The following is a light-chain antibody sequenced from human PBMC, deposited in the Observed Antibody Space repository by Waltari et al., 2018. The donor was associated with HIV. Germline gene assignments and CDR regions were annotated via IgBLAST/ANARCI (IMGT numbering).Light chain of an antibody. J-gene: IGLJ2*01. CDR2: SKI. V-gene: IGLV7-43*01. Sequence: QTVVTQAPSLTVSPGGTVTLTCASSTGAVTSGFYPNWFQQKPGQAPRALIYSKINRHSWTPARFSGSLRGGKAALTLSGVQPEDEAEYYCLLYYGGAQLGVFGGGTKLTVL. CDR3: LLYYGGAQLGV. CDR1: TGAVTSGFY.